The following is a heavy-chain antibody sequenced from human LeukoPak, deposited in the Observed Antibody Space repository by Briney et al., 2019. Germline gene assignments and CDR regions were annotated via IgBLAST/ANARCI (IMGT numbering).Heavy chain of an antibody. CDR3: ARGLNWKYGWFDP. CDR2: ISSSSSYI. D-gene: IGHD1-7*01. CDR1: GFTFSSYE. V-gene: IGHV3-21*01. J-gene: IGHJ5*02. Sequence: PGGSLRLSCAASGFTFSSYEMNWVRQAPGKGLEWVSCISSSSSYIYYADSVKGRFTISRDNAKNSLYLQMNSLRAEDTAVYYCARGLNWKYGWFDPWGQGTLVTVSS.